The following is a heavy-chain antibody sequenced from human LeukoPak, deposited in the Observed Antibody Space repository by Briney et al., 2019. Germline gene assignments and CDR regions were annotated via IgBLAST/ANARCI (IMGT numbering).Heavy chain of an antibody. J-gene: IGHJ6*02. V-gene: IGHV1-69*05. Sequence: SVKVSCKASGGTFSSYTVSWVRQAPGQGLEWMGGIIPIFGTANYAQKFQGRVTITTDESTSTAYMELSSLRSEDTAVYYCAKVFDEQLENYYYGMDVWGQGTTVTVSS. D-gene: IGHD6-13*01. CDR3: AKVFDEQLENYYYGMDV. CDR1: GGTFSSYT. CDR2: IIPIFGTA.